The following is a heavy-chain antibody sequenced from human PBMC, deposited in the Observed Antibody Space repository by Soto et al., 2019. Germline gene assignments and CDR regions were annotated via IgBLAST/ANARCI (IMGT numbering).Heavy chain of an antibody. V-gene: IGHV1-8*01. CDR3: ARLIPKDYGDDELDY. D-gene: IGHD4-17*01. J-gene: IGHJ4*02. CDR1: GYTFTSYD. Sequence: AASVKVSCKASGYTFTSYDINWLRQATGQGLEWMGWMNPNSGNTGYAQKFQGRVTMTRNTSISTAYMELSSLRSEDTAVYYCARLIPKDYGDDELDYWGQGTLVTVSP. CDR2: MNPNSGNT.